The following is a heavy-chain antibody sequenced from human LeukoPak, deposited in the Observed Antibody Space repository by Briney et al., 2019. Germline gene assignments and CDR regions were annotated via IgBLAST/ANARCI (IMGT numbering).Heavy chain of an antibody. V-gene: IGHV1-24*01. D-gene: IGHD3-22*01. J-gene: IGHJ6*03. CDR1: GYTLTELS. Sequence: ASVKVSCKVSGYTLTELSMHWVRQAPGKGLEWMGGFDPEDGETIYAQKFQGRVTMTEDTSTDTAYMELSSLRSEDTAVYYCATYDSSGCRPSRYYYYYYMDVWGKGTTVTASS. CDR3: ATYDSSGCRPSRYYYYYYMDV. CDR2: FDPEDGET.